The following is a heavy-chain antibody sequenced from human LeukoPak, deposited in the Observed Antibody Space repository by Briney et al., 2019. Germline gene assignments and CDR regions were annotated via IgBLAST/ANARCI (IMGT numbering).Heavy chain of an antibody. CDR2: INPSGGST. CDR1: GYTFTSYN. D-gene: IGHD6-13*01. CDR3: AKGLRSSSWYTITDY. Sequence: ASVKVSCKASGYTFTSYNMHWVRQAPGQGLEWMGIINPSGGSTSYAQKFQGRVTMTRDTSTSTVYMELSSLRSEDTAVYYCAKGLRSSSWYTITDYWGQGTLVTVSS. J-gene: IGHJ4*02. V-gene: IGHV1-46*01.